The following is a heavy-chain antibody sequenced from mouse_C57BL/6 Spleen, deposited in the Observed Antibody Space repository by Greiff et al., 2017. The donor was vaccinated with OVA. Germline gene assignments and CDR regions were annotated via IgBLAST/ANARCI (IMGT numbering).Heavy chain of an antibody. CDR3: ARPHDYYGSSYGYFDV. V-gene: IGHV1-80*01. J-gene: IGHJ1*03. D-gene: IGHD1-1*01. CDR1: GYAFSSYW. Sequence: QVQLQQSGAELVKPGASVKISCKASGYAFSSYWMNWVKQRPGKGLEWIGQIYPGDGDTNYNGKFKGKATLTADKSSSTAYMQLSSLTSEDSAVYFCARPHDYYGSSYGYFDVWGTGTTVTVSS. CDR2: IYPGDGDT.